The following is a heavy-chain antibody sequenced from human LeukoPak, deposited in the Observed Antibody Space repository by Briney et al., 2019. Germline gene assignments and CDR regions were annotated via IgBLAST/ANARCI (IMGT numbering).Heavy chain of an antibody. Sequence: GRSLRLSCAASGFTFSSYGMSWVRQAPGKGLEWVSAISGSGGSTYYADSVKGRFTISRDNSKNTLYLQMNSLRAEDTAVYYCAKDSGSYKAFDIWGQGTMVTVSS. CDR3: AKDSGSYKAFDI. V-gene: IGHV3-23*01. D-gene: IGHD1-26*01. J-gene: IGHJ3*02. CDR2: ISGSGGST. CDR1: GFTFSSYG.